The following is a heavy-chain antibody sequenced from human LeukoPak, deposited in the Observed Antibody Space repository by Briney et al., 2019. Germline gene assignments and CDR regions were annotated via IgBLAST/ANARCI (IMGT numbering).Heavy chain of an antibody. J-gene: IGHJ4*02. CDR3: AILTSVAATGGSFDY. CDR2: ISSSSSYI. Sequence: GGSLRLSCAASGFTFSSYSMNWVRQAQGKGLEWVSSISSSSSYIYYADSVKGRFTISRDNAKNSLYLQMNSLRAEDTAVYYCAILTSVAATGGSFDYWGQGTLVTVSS. V-gene: IGHV3-21*01. CDR1: GFTFSSYS. D-gene: IGHD2-15*01.